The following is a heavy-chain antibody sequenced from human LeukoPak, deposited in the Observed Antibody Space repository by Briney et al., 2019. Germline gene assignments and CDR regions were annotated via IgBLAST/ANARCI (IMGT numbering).Heavy chain of an antibody. V-gene: IGHV3-11*06. CDR1: GFTFSDYY. J-gene: IGHJ4*02. D-gene: IGHD6-13*01. CDR3: AAWHGSSWLGFVY. Sequence: PGGSLRLSCAASGFTFSDYYMSWIRQAPGKGLEWVSYISSSSSYTNYADSVKGRFTISRDNAKNSLYLQMNSLRAEDTAVYYCAAWHGSSWLGFVYWGQGTLVTVSS. CDR2: ISSSSSYT.